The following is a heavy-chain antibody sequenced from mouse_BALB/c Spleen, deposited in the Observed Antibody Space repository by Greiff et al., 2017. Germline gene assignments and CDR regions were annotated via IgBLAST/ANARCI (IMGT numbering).Heavy chain of an antibody. D-gene: IGHD1-1*01. Sequence: QVQLQQSGPGLVAPSQSLSITCTVSGFSLTGYGVNWVRQPPGKGLEWLGMIWGDGSTDYNSALKSRLSISKDNSKSQVFLKMNSLQTDDTARYYCARDLGYGSSYDAMDYWGQGTSVTVSS. CDR2: IWGDGST. J-gene: IGHJ4*01. CDR3: ARDLGYGSSYDAMDY. V-gene: IGHV2-6-7*01. CDR1: GFSLTGYG.